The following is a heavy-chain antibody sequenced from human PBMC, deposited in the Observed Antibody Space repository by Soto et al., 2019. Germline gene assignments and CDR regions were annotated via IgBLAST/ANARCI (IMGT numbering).Heavy chain of an antibody. CDR1: GFTLSSHG. J-gene: IGHJ4*02. CDR2: VSYDGGTK. Sequence: QVQLVESGGGVVQPGGSLRLSCAASGFTLSSHGMQWVRQAPGKGLEWVAGVSYDGGTKYYADSVKGRFTISRDNSKNTLYLQMNSVRAEDTAVYYCVKEFGVAGSSYESFFDYWGQGTLVTVSS. V-gene: IGHV3-30*18. CDR3: VKEFGVAGSSYESFFDY. D-gene: IGHD5-18*01.